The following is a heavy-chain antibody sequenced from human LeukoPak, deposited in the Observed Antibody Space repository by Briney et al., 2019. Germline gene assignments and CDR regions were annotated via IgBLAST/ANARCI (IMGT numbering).Heavy chain of an antibody. Sequence: GGSLRLSCAASGFTFSTYIMNWVRQAPGKGLEWVSSISGSSGHIYYAGSVKGRFTISRDNAKNALYLQMNSLRAEDTAVYYCVREGGGWRGDAFDIWGQGTMVTVSS. J-gene: IGHJ3*02. V-gene: IGHV3-21*01. CDR1: GFTFSTYI. CDR2: ISGSSGHI. CDR3: VREGGGWRGDAFDI. D-gene: IGHD6-19*01.